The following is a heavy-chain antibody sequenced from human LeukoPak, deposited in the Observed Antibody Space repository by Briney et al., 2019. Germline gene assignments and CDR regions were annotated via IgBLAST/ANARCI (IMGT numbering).Heavy chain of an antibody. V-gene: IGHV3-48*02. CDR1: GFTFSSYS. D-gene: IGHD6-13*01. CDR2: ISSSSSTI. Sequence: GGSLRLSCAASGFTFSSYSMNWVRQAPGKGLEWVSYISSSSSTIYYADSVKGRFTISRDNAKDSLYLQMNSLRDEDTAVYYCASIRAAGKVYWGQGTLVTVSS. CDR3: ASIRAAGKVY. J-gene: IGHJ4*02.